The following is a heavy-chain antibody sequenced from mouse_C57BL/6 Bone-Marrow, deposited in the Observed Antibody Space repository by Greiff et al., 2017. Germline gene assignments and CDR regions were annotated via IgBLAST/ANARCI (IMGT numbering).Heavy chain of an antibody. D-gene: IGHD1-1*01. CDR2: ISYSGST. V-gene: IGHV3-8*01. CDR3: ARLGGYYYGSSLLWYFDV. Sequence: VQLKESGPGLAKPSQTLSLTCSVTGYSITSDYWNWIRKFPGNKLEYMGYISYSGSTYYNPSLKSRISITRDTSKNQYYLQLNSVTTEDTATYYCARLGGYYYGSSLLWYFDVWGTGTTVTVSS. J-gene: IGHJ1*03. CDR1: GYSITSDY.